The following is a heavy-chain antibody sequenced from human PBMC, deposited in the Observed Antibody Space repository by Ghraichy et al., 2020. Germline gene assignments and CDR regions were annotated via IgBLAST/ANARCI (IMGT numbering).Heavy chain of an antibody. Sequence: ASGKVSCKASGYTFTGYYIHWVRQAPGQGLEWMGWINPDTGATNYAQKFQGWVTMTRDTSITTAYMELNRLTSDDTAVYYCARDRSWNYGGGYYYGMDVWGQGTTVTVSS. CDR1: GYTFTGYY. CDR2: INPDTGAT. J-gene: IGHJ6*02. CDR3: ARDRSWNYGGGYYYGMDV. V-gene: IGHV1-2*04. D-gene: IGHD1-7*01.